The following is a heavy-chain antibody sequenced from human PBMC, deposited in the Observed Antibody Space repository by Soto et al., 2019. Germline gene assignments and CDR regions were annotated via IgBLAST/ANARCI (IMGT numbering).Heavy chain of an antibody. V-gene: IGHV1-18*01. J-gene: IGHJ3*02. CDR3: AREGPGYCSGGSCPSGAFDI. CDR1: GYTFTSYG. CDR2: ISAYNGNT. Sequence: ASVKVSCKASGYTFTSYGISWVRQAPGQGLEWMGWISAYNGNTNYAQKLQGRVTMTTDTSTSTAYMELRSLRSDDTAVYYCAREGPGYCSGGSCPSGAFDIWGHGTMVTVSS. D-gene: IGHD2-15*01.